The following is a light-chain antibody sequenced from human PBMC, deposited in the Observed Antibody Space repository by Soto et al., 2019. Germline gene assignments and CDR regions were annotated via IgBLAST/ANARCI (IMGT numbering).Light chain of an antibody. V-gene: IGKV3-11*01. CDR3: QQRSR. CDR1: QSVSSY. CDR2: DAS. Sequence: EIVLTQSPATLSLSPGERATLSCRASQSVSSYLAWYQQKPGQAPRLLIYDASNRATGIPARFSGSGSGTDFTLTISSLEPEDFAVDYCQQRSRFGGGTKVEIK. J-gene: IGKJ4*01.